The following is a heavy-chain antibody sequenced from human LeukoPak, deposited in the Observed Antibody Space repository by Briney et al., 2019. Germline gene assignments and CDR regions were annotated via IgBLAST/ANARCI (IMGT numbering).Heavy chain of an antibody. J-gene: IGHJ4*02. D-gene: IGHD2-15*01. CDR2: IYYSGST. CDR3: ARQVVAATTYYFDY. CDR1: GGSISSYY. Sequence: PSETLSLTCTVSGGSISSYYWSWIRQPPGKGLEWIGYIYYSGSTNYNPSLKSRVTISVDTSKNQFSLKLSSVTAADTAVYYCARQVVAATTYYFDYWGQGTLVTVSS. V-gene: IGHV4-59*01.